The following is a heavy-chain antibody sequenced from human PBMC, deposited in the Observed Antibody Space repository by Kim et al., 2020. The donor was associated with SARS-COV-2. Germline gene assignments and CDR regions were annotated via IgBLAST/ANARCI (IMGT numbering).Heavy chain of an antibody. V-gene: IGHV1-18*01. CDR2: IGAYNGMS. CDR3: ARGGRGDHFYNGMDV. J-gene: IGHJ6*02. CDR1: GYTFAACG. Sequence: ASVKVSCKASGYTFAACGISWVRQARGQGVQWMGGIGAYNGMSDYGQTLHDRITMTTDIYSSTAYLEVRSLRSDDTAIYFCARGGRGDHFYNGMDVWGQGTAVIVSS. D-gene: IGHD2-21*02.